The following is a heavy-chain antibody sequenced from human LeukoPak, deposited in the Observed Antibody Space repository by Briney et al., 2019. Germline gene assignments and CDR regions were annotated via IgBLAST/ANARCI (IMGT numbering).Heavy chain of an antibody. J-gene: IGHJ4*02. V-gene: IGHV4-34*01. CDR2: INHSGST. CDR3: SRERDCSGCSCYSD. D-gene: IGHD2-15*01. CDR1: GGSFSGYY. Sequence: SETLSLTCAVYGGSFSGYYWSWIRQPPGKGLEWIGEINHSGSTNYNPSLKSRVTISVDTSKNQFSLKLSSVTAADTAVYYCSRERDCSGCSCYSDWGKGTLVTVPS.